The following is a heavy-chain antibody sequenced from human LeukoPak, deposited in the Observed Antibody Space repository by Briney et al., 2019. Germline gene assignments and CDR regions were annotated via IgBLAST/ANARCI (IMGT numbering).Heavy chain of an antibody. J-gene: IGHJ5*02. Sequence: GGSLRLSCAASGLTFSNAWMNWVRQAPGKGLEWVGRIKSKTDGGTTDYAAPVKGRFTISRDDPKNTLYLQMNSLKTEDTAVYYCTTSYYDSSGYYAFDPWGQGTLVTVSS. CDR3: TTSYYDSSGYYAFDP. V-gene: IGHV3-15*07. CDR1: GLTFSNAW. CDR2: IKSKTDGGTT. D-gene: IGHD3-22*01.